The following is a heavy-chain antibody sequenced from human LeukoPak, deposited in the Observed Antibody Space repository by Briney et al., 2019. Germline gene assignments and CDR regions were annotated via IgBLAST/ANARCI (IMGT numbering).Heavy chain of an antibody. CDR3: ATGNYNKPFDY. Sequence: GGSLRLSCAASGFTFSSYSMNWVRQAPGKGLEWDSSISSSSSYIYYADSVKGRFTISRDNAKNSLYLQTNSLRAEDTAVYYCATGNYNKPFDYWGQGTLVTVSS. D-gene: IGHD1-7*01. CDR1: GFTFSSYS. J-gene: IGHJ4*02. V-gene: IGHV3-21*01. CDR2: ISSSSSYI.